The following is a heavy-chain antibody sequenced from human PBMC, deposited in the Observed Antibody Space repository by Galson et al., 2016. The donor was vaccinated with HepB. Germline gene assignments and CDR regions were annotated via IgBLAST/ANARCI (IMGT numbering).Heavy chain of an antibody. CDR1: GLSLNDPRVG. D-gene: IGHD3-3*01. CDR3: ARIAVGTYALENWFDP. CDR2: IFSNDEK. J-gene: IGHJ5*02. Sequence: PALVKPTQTLTLTCTVSGLSLNDPRVGVSWIRQPPGKALEWLANIFSNDEKAYITSLRSRLTISRDTSKSQVVLIMTKMDPVDTATYYCARIAVGTYALENWFDPWGQGTLVTVSS. V-gene: IGHV2-26*01.